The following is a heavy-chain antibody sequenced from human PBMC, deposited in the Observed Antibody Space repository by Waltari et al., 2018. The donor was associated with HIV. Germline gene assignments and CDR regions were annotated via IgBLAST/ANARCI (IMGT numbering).Heavy chain of an antibody. V-gene: IGHV1-18*01. D-gene: IGHD1-1*01. CDR2: ISANKGNT. CDR3: ARDEVPTPETTLPYNWSDP. Sequence: QVQLVQSGAEVKKPGASVKVSGKASGYSFTSYGICWIRQAPGQGSEWMGWISANKGNTNYAQKLQGRVTMTTDISTSTAYMEMRSLSYDDTAVYYCARDEVPTPETTLPYNWSDPWGQGTLVTVSS. J-gene: IGHJ5*02. CDR1: GYSFTSYG.